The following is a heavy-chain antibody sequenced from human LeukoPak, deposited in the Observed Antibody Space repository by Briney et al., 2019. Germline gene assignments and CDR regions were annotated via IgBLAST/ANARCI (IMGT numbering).Heavy chain of an antibody. CDR2: IIPILGIG. D-gene: IGHD3-10*01. CDR1: GGTFSSYA. Sequence: SVTVSCKASGGTFSSYAISWVRQAPGQGLEWMGRIIPILGIGNYAQKFQGRGTITADESTNTEYMELSSLRSEDTAVYYCARAAELLWFGEPGVCWFFPCCQGAPVTVAS. V-gene: IGHV1-69*04. CDR3: ARAAELLWFGEPGVCWFFP. J-gene: IGHJ5*02.